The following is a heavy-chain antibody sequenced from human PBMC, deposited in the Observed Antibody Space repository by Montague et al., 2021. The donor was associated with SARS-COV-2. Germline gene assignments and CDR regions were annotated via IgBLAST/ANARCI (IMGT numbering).Heavy chain of an antibody. D-gene: IGHD2-21*01. CDR1: GWRISSGGHY. CDR3: ARGRFYSSQRNGHFEP. CDR2: IYYSGST. J-gene: IGHJ5*02. Sequence: TLSLTCTVSGWRISSGGHYWNWIRQVPGKGLEWIGSIYYSGSTYYXPSLKGRFSISVDTSRNQFSLKVKSLTAADTAKYFCARGRFYSSQRNGHFEPWGLGTLATVSS. V-gene: IGHV4-31*03.